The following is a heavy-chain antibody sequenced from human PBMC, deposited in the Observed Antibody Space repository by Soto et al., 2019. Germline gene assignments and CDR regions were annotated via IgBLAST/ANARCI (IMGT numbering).Heavy chain of an antibody. D-gene: IGHD3-16*02. CDR1: GGSISSYY. CDR2: IYYSGST. CDR3: AREREYDYVWGSYRSNTRDAFDI. Sequence: SETLSLTCTVSGGSISSYYWSWIRQPPGKGLEWIGYIYYSGSTNYNPSLKSRVTISVDTSKNQFSLKLSSVTAADTAVYYCAREREYDYVWGSYRSNTRDAFDIWGQGTMVTVSS. J-gene: IGHJ3*02. V-gene: IGHV4-59*01.